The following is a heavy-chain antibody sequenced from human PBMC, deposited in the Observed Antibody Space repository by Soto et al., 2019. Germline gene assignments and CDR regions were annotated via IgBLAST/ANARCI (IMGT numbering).Heavy chain of an antibody. CDR1: GFTFSNYA. Sequence: GGSLRLSCAASGFTFSNYAMHWVRQAPGKGLEWVAVISYDGTNKYYADSVKGRFNLSRDNSKNTLYLQMNSLRAEDTAVYYCARVIAADYYFDYWGQGTLVTVSS. D-gene: IGHD6-13*01. V-gene: IGHV3-30-3*01. CDR3: ARVIAADYYFDY. CDR2: ISYDGTNK. J-gene: IGHJ4*02.